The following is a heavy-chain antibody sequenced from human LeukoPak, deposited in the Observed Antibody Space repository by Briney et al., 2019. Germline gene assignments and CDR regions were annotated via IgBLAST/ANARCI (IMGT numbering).Heavy chain of an antibody. V-gene: IGHV4-59*01. CDR2: IYYSGST. CDR3: ARFSASRWLQFDY. Sequence: SETLSLTCTVSGGSISSYYWSWIRQPPGKGLGWIGYIYYSGSTNYNPSLKSRVTISVDTSKNQFSLKLSSVTAADTAVYYCARFSASRWLQFDYWGQGTLVTVSS. D-gene: IGHD5-12*01. CDR1: GGSISSYY. J-gene: IGHJ4*02.